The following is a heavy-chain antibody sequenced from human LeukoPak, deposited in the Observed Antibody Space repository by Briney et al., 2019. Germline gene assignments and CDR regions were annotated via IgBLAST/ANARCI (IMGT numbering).Heavy chain of an antibody. D-gene: IGHD3-10*02. Sequence: PGGSLRLSCAAAGFTFSSYEMNWVRQAPGKGRGWVSYISSSGSTIYYADSGKGRFTSSRDNAKNSLYLQMNSLRAEDTAVYYCAELGITMIGGVWGKGTTVTISS. CDR2: ISSSGSTI. CDR1: GFTFSSYE. V-gene: IGHV3-48*03. CDR3: AELGITMIGGV. J-gene: IGHJ6*04.